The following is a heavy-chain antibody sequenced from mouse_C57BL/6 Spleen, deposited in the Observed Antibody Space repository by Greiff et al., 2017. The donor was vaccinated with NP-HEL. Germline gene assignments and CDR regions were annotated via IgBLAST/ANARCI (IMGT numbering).Heavy chain of an antibody. Sequence: EVQLQQSGPELVKPGASVKISCKASGYTFTDYYMNWVKQSHGKSLEWIGDINPNNGGTSYNQKFKGKATLTVDKSSSTAYMELRSLTSEDSAVYYCAREYPRYFDVWGTGTTVTVSS. CDR3: AREYPRYFDV. J-gene: IGHJ1*03. CDR2: INPNNGGT. CDR1: GYTFTDYY. V-gene: IGHV1-26*01. D-gene: IGHD5-1*01.